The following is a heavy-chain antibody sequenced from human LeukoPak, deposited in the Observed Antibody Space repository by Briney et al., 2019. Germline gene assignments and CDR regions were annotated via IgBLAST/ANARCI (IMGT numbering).Heavy chain of an antibody. CDR2: INHSGST. Sequence: PSETLSLTCAVYGGSFSGYYWSWIRQPPGKGLEWIGEINHSGSTNYKPSLKSRVTISVDMSKNQFSLKLSSVTAADTAVYYCARDYGDYVWGSYHEWFDPWGQGTLVTVSS. V-gene: IGHV4-34*01. CDR1: GGSFSGYY. D-gene: IGHD3-16*02. J-gene: IGHJ5*02. CDR3: ARDYGDYVWGSYHEWFDP.